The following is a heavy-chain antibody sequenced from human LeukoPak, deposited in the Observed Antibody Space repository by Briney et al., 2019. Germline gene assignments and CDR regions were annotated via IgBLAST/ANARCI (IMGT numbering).Heavy chain of an antibody. CDR3: GRGHRFCSRGNCNSPVDY. D-gene: IGHD2-15*01. J-gene: IGHJ4*02. V-gene: IGHV3-53*01. CDR1: GFSVSSNY. Sequence: GGSLRLSCAASGFSVSSNYMTWVRQAPGKGLEWVSTIGGGDVEIHYADSVKGRFTISRDNSKNTLYLHMNSLRAEDTAVYYCGRGHRFCSRGNCNSPVDYWGQGTLVTVSS. CDR2: IGGGDVEI.